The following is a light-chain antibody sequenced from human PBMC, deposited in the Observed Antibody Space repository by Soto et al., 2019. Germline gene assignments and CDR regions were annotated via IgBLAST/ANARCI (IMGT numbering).Light chain of an antibody. CDR2: DVT. J-gene: IGLJ2*01. CDR1: SSDVGGYNY. Sequence: QSVLTQPASVSGSPGQSITISCTGTSSDVGGYNYVSWYQQHPGKAPKLMNYDVTNRPSGVSNRFSGSKSCNTASLTISGIQAEDEADYYCSSYTSSSTLVFGGGTKLTVL. CDR3: SSYTSSSTLV. V-gene: IGLV2-14*01.